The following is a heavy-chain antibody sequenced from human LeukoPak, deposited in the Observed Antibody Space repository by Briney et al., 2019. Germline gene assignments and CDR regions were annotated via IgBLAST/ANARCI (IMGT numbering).Heavy chain of an antibody. V-gene: IGHV3-23*01. CDR2: VSGSGGST. D-gene: IGHD2-2*01. CDR3: VKDGHCTHTSCYYFDY. J-gene: IGHJ4*02. CDR1: GFTFSSYA. Sequence: GVSLRLSCAASGFTFSSYAMTWVRQAPGKGLEWVSGVSGSGGSTYYADSVKGRFTISRDNSKNTLFLQMNSLGAEDTAVYYCVKDGHCTHTSCYYFDYWGQGTLVTVSS.